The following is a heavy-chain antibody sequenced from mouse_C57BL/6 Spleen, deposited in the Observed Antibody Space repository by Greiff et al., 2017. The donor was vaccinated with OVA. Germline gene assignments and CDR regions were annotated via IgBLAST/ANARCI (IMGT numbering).Heavy chain of an antibody. Sequence: VQLQQSGAELARPGASVKMSCKASGYTFTSYTMHWVKQRPGQGLEWIGYINPSSGYTKYNQKFKDKATLTADKSSSTAYMQLSSLTSEDSAVYYCARSREDAMDYWGQGTSVTVSS. CDR3: ARSREDAMDY. CDR2: INPSSGYT. V-gene: IGHV1-4*01. D-gene: IGHD3-3*01. J-gene: IGHJ4*01. CDR1: GYTFTSYT.